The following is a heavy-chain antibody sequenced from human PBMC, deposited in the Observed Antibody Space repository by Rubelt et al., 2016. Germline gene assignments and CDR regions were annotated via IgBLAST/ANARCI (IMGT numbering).Heavy chain of an antibody. CDR2: IYYSGST. J-gene: IGHJ4*02. V-gene: IGHV4-61*05. Sequence: QLQLQESGPGLVKPSETLSLTCTVSGGSISSSSYYWGWIRQPPGKGLEWIGYIYYSGSTNYNPSPKGRVTESVDTSKNQFSLKLSSVTAADTAVYYCARVKSGWLFDYWGQGTLVTVSS. D-gene: IGHD6-19*01. CDR1: GGSISSSSYY. CDR3: ARVKSGWLFDY.